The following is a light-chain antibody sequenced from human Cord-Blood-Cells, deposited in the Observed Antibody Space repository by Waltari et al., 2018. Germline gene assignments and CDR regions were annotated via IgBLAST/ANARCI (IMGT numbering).Light chain of an antibody. V-gene: IGLV2-14*01. CDR3: SSYTSSSTWV. CDR2: DVS. J-gene: IGLJ3*02. Sequence: QSALTQPASVSGSPGQSLTISCTGTSRYGGGSYYVPWYQQHPGKAPKLMIYDVSKPPSGVSNRFSGSKSGNTASLTISGLQAEDEADYYCSSYTSSSTWVFGGGTKLTVL. CDR1: SRYGGGSYY.